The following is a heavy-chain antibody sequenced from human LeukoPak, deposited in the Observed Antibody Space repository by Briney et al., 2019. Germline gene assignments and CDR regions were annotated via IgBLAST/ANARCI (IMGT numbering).Heavy chain of an antibody. Sequence: SETLSLTCTVSGGSISSYYWSWIRQPPGKGLEWIGYIFYSGGTINNPSLKSRVTMSVDTSKNQFSLKLSSVTAADTAVYYCARMANNWFDPWGQGTLVTVSS. CDR2: IFYSGGT. CDR3: ARMANNWFDP. CDR1: GGSISSYY. V-gene: IGHV4-59*01. J-gene: IGHJ5*02. D-gene: IGHD5-24*01.